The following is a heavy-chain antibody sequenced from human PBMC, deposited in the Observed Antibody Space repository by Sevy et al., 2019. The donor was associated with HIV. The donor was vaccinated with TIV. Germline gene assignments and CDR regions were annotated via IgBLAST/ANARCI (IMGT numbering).Heavy chain of an antibody. V-gene: IGHV3-43*01. CDR1: GFTFDDYT. Sequence: GGSLRLSCAASGFTFDDYTMHWVRQAPGKGLEWVSLISWDGGSTYYADSVKGRFTISRDNSKNSLYLQMNSLRTEDTALYYCAKDGGGKRDWGIAVAGPKAYYFDYWGQRTLVTVSS. J-gene: IGHJ4*02. CDR3: AKDGGGKRDWGIAVAGPKAYYFDY. D-gene: IGHD6-19*01. CDR2: ISWDGGST.